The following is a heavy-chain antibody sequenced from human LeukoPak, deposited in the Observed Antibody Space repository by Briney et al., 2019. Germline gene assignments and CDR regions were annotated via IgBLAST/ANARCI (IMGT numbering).Heavy chain of an antibody. Sequence: ASVKVSCKPSGYTFTSYYMHWVRQAPGQGLEWMGIINPSGGSTSYAQKFQGRVTMTRDTSTSTAYMELSSLRSEDTAVYYCARDSHRLYCSSTSCYEVVEDYYYGMDVWGQGTTVTVSS. D-gene: IGHD2-2*01. V-gene: IGHV1-46*01. CDR2: INPSGGST. CDR3: ARDSHRLYCSSTSCYEVVEDYYYGMDV. J-gene: IGHJ6*02. CDR1: GYTFTSYY.